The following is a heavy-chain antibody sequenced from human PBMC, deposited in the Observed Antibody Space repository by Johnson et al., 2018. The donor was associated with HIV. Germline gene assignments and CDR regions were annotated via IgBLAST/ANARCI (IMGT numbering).Heavy chain of an antibody. V-gene: IGHV3-66*02. Sequence: VQLVESGGGLVKPGGSLRLSCAASGFTVSSNYMSWVRQAPGKGLEWVSVIYSGGNKYYVDSVKGRFTISGDNSKNTLYLQMNSLRAEDTAVYYCARDRAYYDFWSGYPENYDAFDIWGPGTMVTVSS. D-gene: IGHD3-3*01. CDR3: ARDRAYYDFWSGYPENYDAFDI. CDR1: GFTVSSNY. CDR2: IYSGGNK. J-gene: IGHJ3*02.